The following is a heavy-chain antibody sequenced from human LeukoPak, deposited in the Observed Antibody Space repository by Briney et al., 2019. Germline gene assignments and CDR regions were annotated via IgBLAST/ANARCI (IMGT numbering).Heavy chain of an antibody. D-gene: IGHD5-12*01. Sequence: SVKVSCKASVGTFSSYAISWVRQAPGQGLGWLGRIIPILGIANYAKKFQGKVTITADKSTSTAYMELSSLRSEDTAVYYCARDGEYSGYESPGAFDIWGQGTMVTVSS. CDR2: IIPILGIA. CDR3: ARDGEYSGYESPGAFDI. CDR1: VGTFSSYA. V-gene: IGHV1-69*04. J-gene: IGHJ3*02.